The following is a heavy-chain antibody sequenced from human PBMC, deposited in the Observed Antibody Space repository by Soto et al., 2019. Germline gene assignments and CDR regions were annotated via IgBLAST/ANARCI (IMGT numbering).Heavy chain of an antibody. CDR2: IIPVFATP. CDR1: GGPFSNYG. D-gene: IGHD3-10*01. CDR3: AREGSSAS. V-gene: IGHV1-69*19. Sequence: QVHLVQSGAEVKKPGSSVKVSCTTSGGPFSNYGISRVRQAPGQGFEWMGGIIPVFATPHYAEKFQDRLTITADESSSSVFMELTRLRFEDTAVYFCAREGSSASWGQGTLVTVSS. J-gene: IGHJ3*01.